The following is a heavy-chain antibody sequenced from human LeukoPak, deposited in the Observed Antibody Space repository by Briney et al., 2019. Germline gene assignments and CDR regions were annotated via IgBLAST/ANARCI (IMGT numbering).Heavy chain of an antibody. V-gene: IGHV4-4*07. J-gene: IGHJ3*01. Sequence: SETLSLTCTVSGDSTSSDFWSWIRQPAGKGLEWIGHIYFTGSTNYNPSLKSRVTMALDTSRNQLSLRLSSVTAADTAVYYCARFVPPLGVFDVWGRGTMVTVSS. D-gene: IGHD2-8*01. CDR3: ARFVPPLGVFDV. CDR1: GDSTSSDF. CDR2: IYFTGST.